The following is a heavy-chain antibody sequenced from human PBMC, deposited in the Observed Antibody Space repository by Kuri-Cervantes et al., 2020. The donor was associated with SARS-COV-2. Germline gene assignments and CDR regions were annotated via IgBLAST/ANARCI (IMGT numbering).Heavy chain of an antibody. CDR2: IQYDGSNK. J-gene: IGHJ3*02. CDR3: ARELVGAFDI. D-gene: IGHD3-10*01. CDR1: GFTFSNYG. V-gene: IGHV3-30*02. Sequence: GGSLRLSCAASGFTFSNYGMHWVRQAPGKGLEWVAFIQYDGSNKFYGDSLKGRFTISRDNSKNTLYLQMNSLRAEDTAVYYCARELVGAFDIWGQGTMVTVSS.